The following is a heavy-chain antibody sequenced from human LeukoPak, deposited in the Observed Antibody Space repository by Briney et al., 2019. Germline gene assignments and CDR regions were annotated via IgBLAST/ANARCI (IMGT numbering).Heavy chain of an antibody. V-gene: IGHV3-7*01. Sequence: PGRSLRLSCAASGFTFSSFWMSWVRQAPGKGLEWVANIKQDGGEKYYVDSVKGRFTISRDNAKNSLYLQMNSLRAEDTAVYYCAREDLPYYYDSSGYVHWGQGTLVTVSS. CDR2: IKQDGGEK. CDR3: AREDLPYYYDSSGYVH. J-gene: IGHJ4*02. CDR1: GFTFSSFW. D-gene: IGHD3-22*01.